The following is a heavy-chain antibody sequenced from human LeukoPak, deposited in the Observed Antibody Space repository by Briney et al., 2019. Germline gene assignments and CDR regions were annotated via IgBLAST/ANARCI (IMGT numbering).Heavy chain of an antibody. Sequence: PSETLSLTCTVSGGSISTSSYFWGWIRQPPGKGLEWIGSIYNSGKTYSNPALKSRVTVSVDTSKNQFSLKLSSVTAADTAVYYCARDKYLWFGEWDAFDIWGQGTMVTVSS. CDR1: GGSISTSSYF. D-gene: IGHD3-10*01. CDR2: IYNSGKT. CDR3: ARDKYLWFGEWDAFDI. V-gene: IGHV4-39*07. J-gene: IGHJ3*02.